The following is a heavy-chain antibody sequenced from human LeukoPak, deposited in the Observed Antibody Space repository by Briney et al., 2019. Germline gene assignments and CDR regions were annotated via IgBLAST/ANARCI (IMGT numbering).Heavy chain of an antibody. V-gene: IGHV3-48*01. J-gene: IGHJ3*02. CDR1: GFTFSSYS. Sequence: QPGGSLRLSCAASGFTFSSYSMNWVRQARGKGLEWVSYISSSSSTIYYADSVRGRFTISRDNAKSSLYLQMNSLRGEDTAVYYCARKTGGSLDIWGQGTMVTVSS. CDR2: ISSSSSTI. D-gene: IGHD7-27*01. CDR3: ARKTGGSLDI.